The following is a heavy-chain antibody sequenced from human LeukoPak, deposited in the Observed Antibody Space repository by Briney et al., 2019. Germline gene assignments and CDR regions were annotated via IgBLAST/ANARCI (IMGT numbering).Heavy chain of an antibody. V-gene: IGHV6-1*01. CDR2: TYYRSKWYN. CDR1: GDSFSSNSAA. D-gene: IGHD3-10*01. Sequence: SQTLSLTCGISGDSFSSNSAAWNWLRQSPSRGLEWLGRTYYRSKWYNGYALSVKSLITINPDTSKNQFSLHLNSVTPEDTAVYYCARSFNGDLDYWGQGTLVTVSS. J-gene: IGHJ4*02. CDR3: ARSFNGDLDY.